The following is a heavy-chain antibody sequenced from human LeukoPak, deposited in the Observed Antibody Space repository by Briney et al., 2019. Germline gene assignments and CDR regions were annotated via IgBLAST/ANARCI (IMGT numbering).Heavy chain of an antibody. CDR2: ISRGGNTI. J-gene: IGHJ4*02. Sequence: GGSLRLSCAASGFTFNDYYMSWIRQAPGKGLEWVSYISRGGNTIYYADSVKGRFTISRDNAKNSLYLQMNSLRAEDTAVYYCARVLQAAWDCWGQGTLVTVSS. D-gene: IGHD6-25*01. CDR1: GFTFNDYY. V-gene: IGHV3-11*01. CDR3: ARVLQAAWDC.